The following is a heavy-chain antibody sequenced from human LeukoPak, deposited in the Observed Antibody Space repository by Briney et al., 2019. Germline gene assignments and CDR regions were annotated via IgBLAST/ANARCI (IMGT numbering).Heavy chain of an antibody. CDR2: INWNGGST. CDR1: GFTFVEYG. Sequence: GGSLRLSCAASGFTFVEYGMGGVRQAPGRGLEGVSGINWNGGSTGYAYSVKGRFTISRDNAKNYLYLQMNSLRAEDTALYYCARDRYYGSGSYYNGGWFDPWGQETLVTVSS. CDR3: ARDRYYGSGSYYNGGWFDP. D-gene: IGHD3-10*01. V-gene: IGHV3-20*04. J-gene: IGHJ5*02.